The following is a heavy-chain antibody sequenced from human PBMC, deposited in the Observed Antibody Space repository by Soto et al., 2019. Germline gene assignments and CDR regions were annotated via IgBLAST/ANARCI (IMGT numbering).Heavy chain of an antibody. CDR3: ARALCEGYCTIIGCYTSPMYGRDG. V-gene: IGHV1-2*02. D-gene: IGHD2-2*02. CDR2: INPNSGGT. Sequence: SVHVSCKASGYTFSGYYIHWLRQAPGQGLEWMGWINPNSGGTNYAQKFQGRVTVTRDTPTSTAYMEQSRLTSDDTAVYYCARALCEGYCTIIGCYTSPMYGRDGRGQGTKVTV. CDR1: GYTFSGYY. J-gene: IGHJ6*02.